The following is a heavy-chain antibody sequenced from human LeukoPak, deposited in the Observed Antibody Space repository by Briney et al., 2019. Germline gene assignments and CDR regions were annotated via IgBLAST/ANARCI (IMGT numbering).Heavy chain of an antibody. Sequence: GGSLRLSYAASGFSFSNYWMHWVRQAPGKGLVWVSRISTDGSSTSYADSVKGRFTVSRDNAKNTLHLQMNSLRAEDTAVYYCARGGSLWFGEAGYFQHWGQGTLVTVSS. CDR3: ARGGSLWFGEAGYFQH. CDR2: ISTDGSST. V-gene: IGHV3-74*01. D-gene: IGHD3-10*01. CDR1: GFSFSNYW. J-gene: IGHJ1*01.